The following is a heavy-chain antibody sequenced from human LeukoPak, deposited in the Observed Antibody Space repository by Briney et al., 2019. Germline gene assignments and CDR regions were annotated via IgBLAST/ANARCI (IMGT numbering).Heavy chain of an antibody. CDR2: INSDGSST. D-gene: IGHD3-3*01. CDR3: ARESGPFDY. V-gene: IGHV3-74*01. J-gene: IGHJ4*02. Sequence: PGGSLTLSCAASGFTFSSYWMHWVRQPPGKGLVWVSRINSDGSSTSYADSVQGRLTISRDNAKNNLYLQMNSLRAEDTAVYYSARESGPFDYWGQGTLVTVSS. CDR1: GFTFSSYW.